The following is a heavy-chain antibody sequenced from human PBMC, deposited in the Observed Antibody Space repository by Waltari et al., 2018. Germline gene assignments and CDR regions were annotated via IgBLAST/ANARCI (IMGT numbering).Heavy chain of an antibody. D-gene: IGHD2-15*01. CDR3: ARDRGRGLYLDS. V-gene: IGHV4-4*02. J-gene: IGHJ4*02. CDR2: VHGSGRT. CDR1: GDSVTSSSL. Sequence: QLQLQESSPGLVQPSETLSLTCAVSGDSVTSSSLWNWVRQSPGKGLEWIGQVHGSGRTNYNPSFASRVTVSLDTSNNQVSLKVTSATVADTAVYYCARDRGRGLYLDSWGPGTLVTVSP.